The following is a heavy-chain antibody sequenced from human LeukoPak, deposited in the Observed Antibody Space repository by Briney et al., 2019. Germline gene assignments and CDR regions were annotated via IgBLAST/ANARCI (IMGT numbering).Heavy chain of an antibody. J-gene: IGHJ4*02. CDR3: ARAYRPLIYFDY. D-gene: IGHD1-26*01. V-gene: IGHV4-59*01. CDR2: IYYSGST. CDR1: GGSISSYY. Sequence: PSETLSLTCTVSGGSISSYYWSWFRQPPGKGLEWIGYIYYSGSTNYNPSLKSRVTISVDTSKNQFSLKLSSVTAADTAVYYCARAYRPLIYFDYWGQGTLVTVSS.